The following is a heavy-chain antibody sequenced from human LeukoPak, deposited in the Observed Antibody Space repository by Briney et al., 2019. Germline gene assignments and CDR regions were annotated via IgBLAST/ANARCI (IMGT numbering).Heavy chain of an antibody. Sequence: SETLSLTCTVSHGSISVYSWSWVRRPPGKGLEWIGYIYYSGSTNYNPSLKSQVTMSVDTSKNQFSLRLRSVTAADTAVYYCARGRNTYLDYWGQGTLVTVSS. V-gene: IGHV4-59*01. CDR3: ARGRNTYLDY. CDR1: HGSISVYS. CDR2: IYYSGST. J-gene: IGHJ4*02.